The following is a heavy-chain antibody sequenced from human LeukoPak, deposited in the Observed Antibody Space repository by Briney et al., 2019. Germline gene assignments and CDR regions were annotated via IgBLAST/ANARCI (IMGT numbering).Heavy chain of an antibody. J-gene: IGHJ5*02. Sequence: PSGTLSLTCAVSGGSISSSNWWSWVRLPPGKGLEWIGEIYHSGSTNYNPSLKSRVTISVDKSKNQFSLKLSSVTAADTAVYYCARGNRYCSSTSCLNWFDPWGQGTLVTVSS. CDR3: ARGNRYCSSTSCLNWFDP. CDR1: GGSISSSNW. D-gene: IGHD2-2*01. CDR2: IYHSGST. V-gene: IGHV4-4*02.